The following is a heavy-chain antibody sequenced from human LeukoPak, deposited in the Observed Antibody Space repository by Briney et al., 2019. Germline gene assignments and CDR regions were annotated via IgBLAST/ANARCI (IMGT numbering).Heavy chain of an antibody. CDR2: ISSGGGTR. J-gene: IGHJ3*01. Sequence: QPGGSLRLSCAASGFTFSAYEMDWVRQAPGKGLEWVSYISSGGGTRYYADSVRGRFTISRDNAKNSLYLQMNSLRAEDTAVYYCAKEFIPESSGFDAFDVWGQGKMVTVSS. CDR1: GFTFSAYE. D-gene: IGHD3-22*01. CDR3: AKEFIPESSGFDAFDV. V-gene: IGHV3-48*03.